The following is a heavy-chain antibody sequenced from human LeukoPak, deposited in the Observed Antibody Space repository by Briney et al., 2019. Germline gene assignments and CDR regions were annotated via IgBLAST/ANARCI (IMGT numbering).Heavy chain of an antibody. CDR3: ARGVGASVDFRFQY. J-gene: IGHJ1*01. V-gene: IGHV1-18*01. Sequence: VASVKVSCKASGYSFSRYGICWVRQAPGQGLEWMGWISAYTDNTNYAQKFQGRVIMTTETSTNTAYMELRRLRSDDTAMYYCARGVGASVDFRFQYWGQGTLVTVSS. CDR1: GYSFSRYG. CDR2: ISAYTDNT. D-gene: IGHD1-26*01.